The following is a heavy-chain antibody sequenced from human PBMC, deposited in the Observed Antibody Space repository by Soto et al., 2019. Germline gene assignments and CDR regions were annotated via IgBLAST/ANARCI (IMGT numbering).Heavy chain of an antibody. V-gene: IGHV3-15*01. CDR3: TTDFPELRYHY. D-gene: IGHD1-1*01. CDR2: IKSKTDGGTT. Sequence: GGSLRLSCAASGFTFSNAWMSWVRQAPGKGLEWVGRIKSKTDGGTTDYAAPVKGRFTISRDDSKNTLYLQMNSLKTEDTAVYDCTTDFPELRYHYWGQGTLVTVSS. CDR1: GFTFSNAW. J-gene: IGHJ4*02.